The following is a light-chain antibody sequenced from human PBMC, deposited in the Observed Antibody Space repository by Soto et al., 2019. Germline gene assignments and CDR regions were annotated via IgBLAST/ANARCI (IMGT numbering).Light chain of an antibody. V-gene: IGKV3-20*01. Sequence: EIVLTQSPGIVSLSPGDRATLSCRASESLINNYLAWYQQKPGQAPRLLIFGASTRATSIPDRFRGSGSGTDFTLTISRLEPEDFAVYHCQQYDYSPCSFGQGTKLQI. CDR3: QQYDYSPCS. J-gene: IGKJ2*04. CDR2: GAS. CDR1: ESLINNY.